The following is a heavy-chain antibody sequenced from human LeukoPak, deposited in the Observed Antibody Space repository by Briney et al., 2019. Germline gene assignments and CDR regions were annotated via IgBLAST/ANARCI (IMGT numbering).Heavy chain of an antibody. J-gene: IGHJ6*03. CDR3: ARERILSGHLRYYYYMDV. CDR1: GGSFSNYY. Sequence: PSETLSLTCAVYGGSFSNYYWSWIRQPPGKGLEWIGEINHSGSTNYNPSLRSRVTISIDTSKNQFSLKLSSVTAADTAVYYCARERILSGHLRYYYYMDVWGKGTTVTVSS. CDR2: INHSGST. V-gene: IGHV4-34*01. D-gene: IGHD1-1*01.